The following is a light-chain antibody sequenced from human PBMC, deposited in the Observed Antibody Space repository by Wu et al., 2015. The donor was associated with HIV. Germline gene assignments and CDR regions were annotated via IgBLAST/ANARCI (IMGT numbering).Light chain of an antibody. CDR1: ERVSNSH. CDR2: DAS. Sequence: DIVLTQSPGTLSLSPGERATLSCRASERVSNSHIAWYQQKPGQPPRLLIYDASRRATGIPDRFSGGGSGTDFTLTIDSLQSDDSATYYCQQYNSYVVTFGQGTRLDIK. V-gene: IGKV3-20*01. J-gene: IGKJ2*01. CDR3: QQYNSYVVT.